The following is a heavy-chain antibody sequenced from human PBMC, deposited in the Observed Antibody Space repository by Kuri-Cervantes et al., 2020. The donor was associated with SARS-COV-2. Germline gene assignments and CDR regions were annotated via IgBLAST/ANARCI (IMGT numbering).Heavy chain of an antibody. D-gene: IGHD6-6*01. CDR2: IYHSGST. CDR1: GYSISSGYY. J-gene: IGHJ4*02. Sequence: GSLRLSCAVSGYSISSGYYWGWIRQPPGKGLEWIGSIYHSGSTYYNPSLKSRVTTSVDTSKNQFSLKLSSVTAADTAVYYCASVYSSSSPDFDYWGQGTLVTVSS. V-gene: IGHV4-38-2*01. CDR3: ASVYSSSSPDFDY.